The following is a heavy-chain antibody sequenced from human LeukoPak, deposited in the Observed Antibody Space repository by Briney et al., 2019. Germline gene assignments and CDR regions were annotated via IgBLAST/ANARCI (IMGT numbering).Heavy chain of an antibody. Sequence: GGSLRLSCAASGFTLSSNYMSWVRQAPGKGLEWVSVIYSGGSTYYADSVKGRFTISRDNSKNTLYPQMNSLRAEDTAVYYCARDIVGATTDYWGQGTLVTVSS. J-gene: IGHJ4*02. CDR1: GFTLSSNY. CDR3: ARDIVGATTDY. CDR2: IYSGGST. D-gene: IGHD1-26*01. V-gene: IGHV3-53*01.